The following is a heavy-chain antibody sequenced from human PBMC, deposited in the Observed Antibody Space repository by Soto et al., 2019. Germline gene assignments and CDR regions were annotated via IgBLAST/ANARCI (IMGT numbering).Heavy chain of an antibody. Sequence: ASVKVSCKASGYTFTTYDISWVRQATGQGLEWMGWMNPYSGNAGYAQKFQGRVTVTRNTSISTVYMELSGLRPDDTAVYYCARRKERSGPHYFDYWGQGSQVTVSS. CDR3: ARRKERSGPHYFDY. CDR2: MNPYSGNA. D-gene: IGHD6-25*01. V-gene: IGHV1-8*01. J-gene: IGHJ4*02. CDR1: GYTFTTYD.